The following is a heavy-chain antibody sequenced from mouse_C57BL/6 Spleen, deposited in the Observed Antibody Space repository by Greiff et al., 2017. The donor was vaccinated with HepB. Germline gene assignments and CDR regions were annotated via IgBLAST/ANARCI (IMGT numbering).Heavy chain of an antibody. J-gene: IGHJ4*01. Sequence: EVKLVESGGGLVQPGGSMKLSCAASVFTFSDAWMDWVRQSPEKGLEWVAEIRNKANNHATYYAESVKGRFTISRDDSKSSVYLQMNSLRAEDTGIYYCTREDDYDAMDYWGQGTSVTVSS. CDR3: TREDDYDAMDY. CDR1: VFTFSDAW. CDR2: IRNKANNHAT. V-gene: IGHV6-6*01.